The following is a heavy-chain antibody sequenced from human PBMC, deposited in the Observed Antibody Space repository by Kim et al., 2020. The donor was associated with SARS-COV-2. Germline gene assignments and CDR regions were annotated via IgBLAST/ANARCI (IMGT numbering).Heavy chain of an antibody. V-gene: IGHV3-11*01. CDR2: ISGSGTTT. D-gene: IGHD5-12*01. CDR3: ARGGYRTDRYGMDV. J-gene: IGHJ6*02. Sequence: GGSLRLSCVVSGFPLSDYYVSWIRQSPGRGLEWVSYISGSGTTTYYADAVRGRYSISRDDANNSVYLEMNSLRVDDAAVFYCARGGYRTDRYGMDVWGQGTTVTVSS. CDR1: GFPLSDYY.